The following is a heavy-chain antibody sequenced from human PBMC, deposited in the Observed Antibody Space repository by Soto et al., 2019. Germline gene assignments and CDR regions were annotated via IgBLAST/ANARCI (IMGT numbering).Heavy chain of an antibody. V-gene: IGHV3-23*01. Sequence: PGGSLRLSCAASGFTFISNYMSWVLQAPWKGLEWVSGITGNGGSPYYADSVKGRFTISKDNSKNTLYLQMDSLRAEDTAVYYCAKDRHSYGTSPFDYWGQGTLVTVSS. D-gene: IGHD5-18*01. CDR3: AKDRHSYGTSPFDY. CDR2: ITGNGGSP. J-gene: IGHJ4*02. CDR1: GFTFISNY.